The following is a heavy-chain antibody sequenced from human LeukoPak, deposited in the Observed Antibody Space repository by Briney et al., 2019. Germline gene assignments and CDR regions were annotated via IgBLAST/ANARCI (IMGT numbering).Heavy chain of an antibody. CDR3: ARVANSGSYHYDAFDI. D-gene: IGHD1-26*01. CDR1: GGTFSSYA. Sequence: SVKVSCKASGGTFSSYAISWVRQAPAQGLEWTGGIIPIFGTANYAQKFQGRVTITADESTSTAYMELSSLRSEDTAVYYCARVANSGSYHYDAFDIWGQGTMVTVSS. J-gene: IGHJ3*02. V-gene: IGHV1-69*13. CDR2: IIPIFGTA.